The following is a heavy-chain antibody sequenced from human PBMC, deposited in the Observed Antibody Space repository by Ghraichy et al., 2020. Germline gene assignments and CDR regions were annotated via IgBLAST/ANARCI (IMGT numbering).Heavy chain of an antibody. CDR3: TTATSRQIRDC. J-gene: IGHJ4*02. D-gene: IGHD2-2*01. CDR2: SKGETDGETT. V-gene: IGHV3-15*01. CDR1: GFTFSNAW. Sequence: LSLTCAASGFTFSNAWMNWVRQAPGKGLEWVGRSKGETDGETTDYAAPVKGRFTISRDDSKNTLYLQINSLETEDTAVYYCTTATSRQIRDCWGQGTLVIVSS.